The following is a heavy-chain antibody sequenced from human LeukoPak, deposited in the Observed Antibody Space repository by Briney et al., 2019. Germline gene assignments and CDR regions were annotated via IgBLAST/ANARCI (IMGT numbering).Heavy chain of an antibody. CDR1: GFTLGSYA. Sequence: PGGCLRLSCAVSGFTLGSYAMDSVRQAPGKGLELVAVISYDGRTKYRADSVKGRLTISRDNSKNTLYLQMNSLRAEDTAVYYCARWGIAAACNDYWGQGTLVTVSS. D-gene: IGHD6-13*01. CDR3: ARWGIAAACNDY. CDR2: ISYDGRTK. V-gene: IGHV3-30*04. J-gene: IGHJ4*02.